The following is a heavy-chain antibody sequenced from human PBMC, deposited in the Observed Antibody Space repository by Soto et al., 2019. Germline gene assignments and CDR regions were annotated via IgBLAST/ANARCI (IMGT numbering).Heavy chain of an antibody. CDR3: TTDNPWIQLWFEFESYYGMDV. J-gene: IGHJ6*02. CDR1: GGAISSYY. V-gene: IGHV4-59*12. D-gene: IGHD5-18*01. Sequence: SETLSLTCTVSGGAISSYYWSWIRQPPGKGLEWVGYIYYTGSTNYNPSLRSRVTISVDTSKNQFSLKLSSVSAADTAVYYCTTDNPWIQLWFEFESYYGMDVWGQGTTVTVS. CDR2: IYYTGST.